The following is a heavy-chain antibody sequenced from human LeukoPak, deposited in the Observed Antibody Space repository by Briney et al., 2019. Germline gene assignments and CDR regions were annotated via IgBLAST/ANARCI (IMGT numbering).Heavy chain of an antibody. V-gene: IGHV3-23*01. J-gene: IGHJ4*02. CDR2: VSGSGGST. CDR3: ARGKGHDTSSTDY. D-gene: IGHD3-10*01. CDR1: GFTVSSSY. Sequence: GGSLRLSCAASGFTVSSSYMNWVRQAPGKGLEWVSTVSGSGGSTYYADSVKGRFTISRDNSKNTLYLQMNSLRAEDTAVYYCARGKGHDTSSTDYWGQGTLVTVSS.